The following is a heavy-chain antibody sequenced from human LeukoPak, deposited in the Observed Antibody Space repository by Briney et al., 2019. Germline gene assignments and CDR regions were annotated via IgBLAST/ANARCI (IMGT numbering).Heavy chain of an antibody. CDR2: MNPNSGDT. V-gene: IGHV1-8*01. Sequence: GASVKVSCKASGYTFTSYDINWVRQATGQGLEWMGWMNPNSGDTGYVQKLQGRVTMTTDTSTSTAYMELRSLRSDDTAVYYCARGQNVDTAISYYYYYYMDVWGKGTTVTVSS. D-gene: IGHD5-18*01. J-gene: IGHJ6*03. CDR1: GYTFTSYD. CDR3: ARGQNVDTAISYYYYYYMDV.